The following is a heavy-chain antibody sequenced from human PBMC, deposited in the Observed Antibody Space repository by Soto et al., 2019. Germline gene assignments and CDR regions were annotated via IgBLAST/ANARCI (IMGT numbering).Heavy chain of an antibody. Sequence: PGESLKISCQGSGYTFTGHWISWVRQMPGKGLEWMGRIGARDSFSEYSPTVQCHVSMSADKSINTAYLHWMRLQASATAVYYCTTHTGYDSSLDYWGQGTPVTVSS. CDR2: IGARDSFS. J-gene: IGHJ4*02. CDR3: TTHTGYDSSLDY. CDR1: GYTFTGHW. D-gene: IGHD5-12*01. V-gene: IGHV5-10-1*01.